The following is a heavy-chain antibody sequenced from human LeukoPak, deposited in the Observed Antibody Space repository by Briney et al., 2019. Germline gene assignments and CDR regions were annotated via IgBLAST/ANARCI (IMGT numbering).Heavy chain of an antibody. CDR1: GYTLTELS. Sequence: ASVKVSCKVSGYTLTELSMHWVRQAPGKGLEWMGWMDPNSGNTGYAQEFQGRVTMTRNTSISTAYMELSSLRSEDTAVYYCARGRRLTGYYDFDYWGQGTLVTVSS. D-gene: IGHD3-9*01. CDR3: ARGRRLTGYYDFDY. J-gene: IGHJ4*02. CDR2: MDPNSGNT. V-gene: IGHV1-8*01.